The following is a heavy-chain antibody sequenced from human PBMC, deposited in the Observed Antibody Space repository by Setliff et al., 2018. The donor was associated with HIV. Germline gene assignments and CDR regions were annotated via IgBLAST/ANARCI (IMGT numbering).Heavy chain of an antibody. CDR1: GYSISNGYY. Sequence: PSETLSLTCSVSGYSISNGYYWGWIRQPPGKGLEWVGTIYQTGNTYYSPSLKSRVTVSMDMSRNQFSVKLNSATAADTAVYYCARQAWHYDRDGYFIDYWGQGMLVTSPQ. D-gene: IGHD3-22*01. CDR2: IYQTGNT. CDR3: ARQAWHYDRDGYFIDY. J-gene: IGHJ4*02. V-gene: IGHV4-38-2*02.